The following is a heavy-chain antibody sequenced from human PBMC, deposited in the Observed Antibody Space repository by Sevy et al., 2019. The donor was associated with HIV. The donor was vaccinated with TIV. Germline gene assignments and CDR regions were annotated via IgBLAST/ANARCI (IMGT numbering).Heavy chain of an antibody. CDR3: ARENTMIEEPGWFDP. D-gene: IGHD3-22*01. V-gene: IGHV3-7*03. J-gene: IGHJ5*02. Sequence: GGSLRLSCEVSGFTFSDFWMTWVRQSPGKGLEWVAYINQDERHINLLDSVRGRFTISRDNAKSSLYLQMNSLRAEDTAVYFCARENTMIEEPGWFDPWGQGTLVTVSS. CDR2: INQDERHI. CDR1: GFTFSDFW.